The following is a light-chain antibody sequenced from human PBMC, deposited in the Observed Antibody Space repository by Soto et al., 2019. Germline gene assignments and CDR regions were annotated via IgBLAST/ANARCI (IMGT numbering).Light chain of an antibody. V-gene: IGKV1-8*01. CDR3: QQYYSYSYVT. Sequence: AIRMTQSPSSLPAPTGDRVTITCRARQGISSYLAWYQQKPGKAPKLLIYAASTLQSEGPSRFSGSGSGTSFTLTISCLQSEDFATFYCQQYYSYSYVTFGQGTKLEIK. J-gene: IGKJ2*01. CDR1: QGISSY. CDR2: AAS.